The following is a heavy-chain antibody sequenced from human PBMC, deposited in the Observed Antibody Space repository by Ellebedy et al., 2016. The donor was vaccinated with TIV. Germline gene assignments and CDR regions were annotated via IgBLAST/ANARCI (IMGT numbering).Heavy chain of an antibody. J-gene: IGHJ6*02. D-gene: IGHD4-11*01. CDR2: IIPIFGTA. CDR3: ARDHFKRYSNYPPYYYYGMDV. CDR1: GGTFSSYA. Sequence: SVKVSCXASGGTFSSYAISWVRQAPGQGLEWMGGIIPIFGTANYAQKFQGRVTITADKSTSTAYMELSSLRSEDTAVYYCARDHFKRYSNYPPYYYYGMDVWGQGTTVTVSS. V-gene: IGHV1-69*06.